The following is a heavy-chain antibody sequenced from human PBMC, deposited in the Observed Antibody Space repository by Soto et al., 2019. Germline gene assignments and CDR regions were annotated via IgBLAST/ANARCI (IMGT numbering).Heavy chain of an antibody. Sequence: PGGSLRLSCAASGFTFSSYSMNWVRQAPGKGLEWVSSISSSSSYIYYADSVKGRFTISRDNAKNPLYLQMNSLRAEDTAVYYCARSRAHDSSGYYYAGYYYYGMDVRGQGTTVTVSS. D-gene: IGHD3-22*01. J-gene: IGHJ6*02. CDR2: ISSSSSYI. CDR3: ARSRAHDSSGYYYAGYYYYGMDV. CDR1: GFTFSSYS. V-gene: IGHV3-21*01.